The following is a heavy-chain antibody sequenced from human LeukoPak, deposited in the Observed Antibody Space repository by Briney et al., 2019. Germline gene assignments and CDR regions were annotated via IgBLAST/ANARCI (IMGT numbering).Heavy chain of an antibody. CDR2: IYTSGST. CDR1: GGSISSGSYY. D-gene: IGHD4-23*01. CDR3: ARGAYGGNSNWFDP. Sequence: SETLSLTCTVSGGSISSGSYYWSWIRQPAGKGLEWIGRIYTSGSTNYNPSLKSRVTISVDTSKNQFSLKLSSVTAADTAVYYCARGAYGGNSNWFDPWGQGTLVTVSS. J-gene: IGHJ5*02. V-gene: IGHV4-61*02.